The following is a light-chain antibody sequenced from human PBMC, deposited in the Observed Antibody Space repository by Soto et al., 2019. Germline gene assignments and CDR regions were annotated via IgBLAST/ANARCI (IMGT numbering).Light chain of an antibody. V-gene: IGLV1-51*02. CDR1: SFDIGNNF. Sequence: QSVVTQPPSLSAAPGQNVTISCSGGSFDIGNNFVSWYQQVPGSAPKLLIYENQRRPSGIADRFSGSKSGTSATLDITGLQSGDEADYYCATRDSTLSAGAVFGGGTKLTVL. CDR2: ENQ. J-gene: IGLJ3*02. CDR3: ATRDSTLSAGAV.